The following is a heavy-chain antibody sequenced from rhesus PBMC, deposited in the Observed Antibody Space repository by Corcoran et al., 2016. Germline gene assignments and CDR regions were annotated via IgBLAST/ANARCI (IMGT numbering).Heavy chain of an antibody. CDR3: ARKYSGSWNRFDV. Sequence: QVQLQESGPGLVKPSETLSLTCAVSGASISSYWWSWIRQSPGKGLEWIGEINGNSGSTYTNPSRKSRVTISKDASKNQFSLKVNSVTAADTAVYYCARKYSGSWNRFDVWGPGVLVTVSS. V-gene: IGHV4-80*01. CDR2: INGNSGST. CDR1: GASISSYW. J-gene: IGHJ5-1*01. D-gene: IGHD6-25*01.